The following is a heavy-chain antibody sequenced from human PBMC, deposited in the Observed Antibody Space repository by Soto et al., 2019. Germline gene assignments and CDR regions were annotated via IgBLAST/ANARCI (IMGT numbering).Heavy chain of an antibody. V-gene: IGHV1-69*01. Sequence: QVQLVQSGAEVKKPGSSVKVSCKASGGTFSSYAISWVRQAPGQGLEWMGGIIPIFCTANYGQTFQGRVTITADESTSTAYMELSSLRSEDTAVYYCARDWGPGGEAAGRVWWFDPWGQGTLVTVSS. CDR3: ARDWGPGGEAAGRVWWFDP. CDR1: GGTFSSYA. J-gene: IGHJ5*02. CDR2: IIPIFCTA. D-gene: IGHD6-13*01.